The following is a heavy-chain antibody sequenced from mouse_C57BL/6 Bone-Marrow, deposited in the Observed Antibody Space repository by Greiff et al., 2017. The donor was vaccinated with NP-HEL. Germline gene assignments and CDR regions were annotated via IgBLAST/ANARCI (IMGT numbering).Heavy chain of an antibody. CDR1: GYSITSGYY. J-gene: IGHJ3*01. CDR3: AIYYDYDNIAY. CDR2: ISYDGSN. V-gene: IGHV3-6*01. Sequence: EVQLQESGPGLVKPSQSLSLTCSVTGYSITSGYYWNWIRQFPGNKLEWMGYISYDGSNNYNPSLKNRISITRDTSKNQFFLKLNSVTTEDTATYYCAIYYDYDNIAYWGQGTLVTVSA. D-gene: IGHD2-4*01.